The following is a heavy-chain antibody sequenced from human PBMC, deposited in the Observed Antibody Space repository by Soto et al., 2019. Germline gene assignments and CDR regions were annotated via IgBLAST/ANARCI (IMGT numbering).Heavy chain of an antibody. CDR2: ISYDGGDK. CDR1: GFTFGNYG. V-gene: IGHV3-30*18. D-gene: IGHD2-2*02. J-gene: IGHJ4*02. Sequence: ESGGGVVPPGRSLRLSCAGSGFTFGNYGMHWLRQAPGKGLEWLTVISYDGGDKNYADSVKGRFAISRDHSQKTLYLQMNSLRADDTVIYYCAKAGGAHIYRLDYWGQGVLVTVSS. CDR3: AKAGGAHIYRLDY.